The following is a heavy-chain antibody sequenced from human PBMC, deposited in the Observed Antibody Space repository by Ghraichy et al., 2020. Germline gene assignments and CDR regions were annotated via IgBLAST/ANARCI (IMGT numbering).Heavy chain of an antibody. Sequence: SETLSLTCAVYGGSFSGYYWSWIRQPPGKGLEWIGEINHSGSTNYNPSLKSRVTISVDTSKNQFSLKLSSVTAADTAVYYCARVEGVDFWSGYYFRGYYFDYWGQGTLVTVSS. D-gene: IGHD3-3*01. J-gene: IGHJ4*02. V-gene: IGHV4-34*01. CDR2: INHSGST. CDR1: GGSFSGYY. CDR3: ARVEGVDFWSGYYFRGYYFDY.